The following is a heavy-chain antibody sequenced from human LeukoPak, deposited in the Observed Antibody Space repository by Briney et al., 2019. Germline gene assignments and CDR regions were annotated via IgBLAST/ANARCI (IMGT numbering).Heavy chain of an antibody. CDR3: ASAYYGDYSSFDY. CDR1: GFTFSVYG. Sequence: GGSLRLSCAASGFTFSVYGMHWVRQAPGKGLEWVAVISYDGSNKYYADSVKGRFTISRDNSKNTLYLQMNSLRAEDTAVYYCASAYYGDYSSFDYWGQGTLVTVSS. J-gene: IGHJ4*02. CDR2: ISYDGSNK. V-gene: IGHV3-30*03. D-gene: IGHD4-17*01.